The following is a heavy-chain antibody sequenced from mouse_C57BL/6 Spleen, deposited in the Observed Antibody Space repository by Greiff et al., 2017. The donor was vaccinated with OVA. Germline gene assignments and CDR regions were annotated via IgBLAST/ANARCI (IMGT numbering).Heavy chain of an antibody. D-gene: IGHD1-1*01. CDR1: GYAFSSSW. CDR3: ATEAYYYGSSYSFDY. V-gene: IGHV1-82*01. J-gene: IGHJ2*01. Sequence: QVQLQQSGPELVKPGASVKISCKASGYAFSSSWMNWVKQRPGKGLEWIGRIYPGDGDTNYNGKFKGKATLTADKSSSTAYMQLSSLTSEDSAVYFCATEAYYYGSSYSFDYWGQGTTLTVSS. CDR2: IYPGDGDT.